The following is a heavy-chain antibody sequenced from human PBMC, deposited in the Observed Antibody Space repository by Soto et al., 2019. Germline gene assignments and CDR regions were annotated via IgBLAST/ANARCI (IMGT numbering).Heavy chain of an antibody. D-gene: IGHD4-4*01. CDR1: GGTFSSYA. CDR3: ASFEMLDDYSNYVFDY. Sequence: GASVKVSCKASGGTFSSYAISWVRQAPGQGLEWMGGIIPIFGTANYAQKFQGRVTITADESTSTAYMELSSLRSEDTAVYYCASFEMLDDYSNYVFDYWGQGTLVTVSS. J-gene: IGHJ4*02. CDR2: IIPIFGTA. V-gene: IGHV1-69*13.